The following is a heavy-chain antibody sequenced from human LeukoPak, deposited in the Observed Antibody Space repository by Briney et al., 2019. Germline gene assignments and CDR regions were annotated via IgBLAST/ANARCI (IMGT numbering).Heavy chain of an antibody. V-gene: IGHV1-69*13. CDR2: IIPIFGTA. Sequence: ASVKVSCKASGGTFSSYAISWVRQAPGQGLEWMGGIIPIFGTANYTQKFQGRVTITADESTSTAYMELSSLRSEDTAVYYCATHQTLSPTVFWFDPWGQGTLVTVSS. CDR1: GGTFSSYA. CDR3: ATHQTLSPTVFWFDP. D-gene: IGHD4-11*01. J-gene: IGHJ5*02.